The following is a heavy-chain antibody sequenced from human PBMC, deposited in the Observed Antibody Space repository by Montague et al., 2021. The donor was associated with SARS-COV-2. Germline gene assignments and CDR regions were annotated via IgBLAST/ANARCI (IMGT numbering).Heavy chain of an antibody. CDR3: ARGKYQLLLYDTGMDV. J-gene: IGHJ6*02. Sequence: SLRLSCAASGFTVSSYSLNWVRQAPGKGLEWVSSISSSSSYLYYSYSXXVLFTISRDNAKNSLYLQMNSLRAEDTAVYYCARGKYQLLLYDTGMDVWGQGTTVTVSS. V-gene: IGHV3-21*01. CDR2: ISSSSSYL. D-gene: IGHD2-2*01. CDR1: GFTVSSYS.